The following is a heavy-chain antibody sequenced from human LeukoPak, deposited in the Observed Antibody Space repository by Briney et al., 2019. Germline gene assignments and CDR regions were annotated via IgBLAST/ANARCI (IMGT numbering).Heavy chain of an antibody. V-gene: IGHV3-21*01. J-gene: IGHJ4*02. CDR2: ISSSSSYI. Sequence: GGSLRLSCAASGFTFSSYSMNWVRQAPGKGLEWVSSISSSSSYIYYADSVKGRFTISRDNAKNSLYLQVNSLRAEDTAVYYCARVTGRVDTAMVKSDYWGQGTLVTVSS. CDR3: ARVTGRVDTAMVKSDY. D-gene: IGHD5-18*01. CDR1: GFTFSSYS.